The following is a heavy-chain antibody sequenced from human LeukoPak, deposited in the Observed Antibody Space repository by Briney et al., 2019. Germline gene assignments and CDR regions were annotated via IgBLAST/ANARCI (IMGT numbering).Heavy chain of an antibody. Sequence: PGGSLRLSCAASGFTFSSYAMHWVRQAPGKGLEWVAVISYDGSNKYYADSVKGRFTISRDNSKNTLYLQMNSLRAEDTAVYYCARDHGGTYYFDYWGQGTLVTVSS. V-gene: IGHV3-30*01. J-gene: IGHJ4*02. CDR1: GFTFSSYA. CDR2: ISYDGSNK. CDR3: ARDHGGTYYFDY. D-gene: IGHD3-16*01.